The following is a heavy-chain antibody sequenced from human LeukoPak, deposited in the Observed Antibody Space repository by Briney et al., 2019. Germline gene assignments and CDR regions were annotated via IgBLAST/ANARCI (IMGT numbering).Heavy chain of an antibody. V-gene: IGHV3-21*01. CDR1: GFTFSSYS. Sequence: GGSLRLSCAASGFTFSSYSMNWVRQAPGKGLEWVSSISTSSSYIYYADSVKGRFTISRDNARNSLYLQMNSLRAEDTAVYYCARDRDDYVWGNYRKIINYMDVWGKGTTVTVSS. CDR3: ARDRDDYVWGNYRKIINYMDV. D-gene: IGHD3-16*02. CDR2: ISTSSSYI. J-gene: IGHJ6*03.